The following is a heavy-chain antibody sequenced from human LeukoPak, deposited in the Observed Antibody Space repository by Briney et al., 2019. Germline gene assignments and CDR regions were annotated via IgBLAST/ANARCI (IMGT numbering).Heavy chain of an antibody. CDR3: ARDPWEGDCSGDSCSGY. J-gene: IGHJ4*02. CDR1: GGSISSPRYY. D-gene: IGHD2-15*01. CDR2: VYSSGGT. V-gene: IGHV4-39*07. Sequence: SETLSLTCTVSGGSISSPRYYWGWIRQPPGEGLEWIGSVYSSGGTYYNPSLKSRVTISVDTSNNQFSLKLHSVTAADTAVYYCARDPWEGDCSGDSCSGYWGQGTLVTVSS.